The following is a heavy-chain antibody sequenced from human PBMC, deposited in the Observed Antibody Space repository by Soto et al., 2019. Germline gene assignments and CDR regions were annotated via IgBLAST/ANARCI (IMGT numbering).Heavy chain of an antibody. CDR2: INHSGST. CDR1: GGSFSGYY. Sequence: SETLSLTCAVYGGSFSGYYWSWIRQPPGKGLEWIGEINHSGSTNYNPSLKSRVTISVDTSKNQFSLKLSSVTAADTAVYYCARGTMVRGVIITFWCPGTTVTVSS. CDR3: ARGTMVRGVIITF. D-gene: IGHD3-10*01. V-gene: IGHV4-34*01. J-gene: IGHJ6*02.